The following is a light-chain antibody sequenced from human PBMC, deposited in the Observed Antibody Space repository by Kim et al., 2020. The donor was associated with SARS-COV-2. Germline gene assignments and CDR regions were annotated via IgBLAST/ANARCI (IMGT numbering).Light chain of an antibody. Sequence: GQSITISCTGTSSDVGGTNDVSWYQQHPGKAPKLMIYDVSNRPSGVSNRFSGSKSGNTASLTISGLQAEDEADYYCSSYTSSSTWVFGGGTQLTVL. CDR1: SSDVGGTND. J-gene: IGLJ3*02. V-gene: IGLV2-14*03. CDR2: DVS. CDR3: SSYTSSSTWV.